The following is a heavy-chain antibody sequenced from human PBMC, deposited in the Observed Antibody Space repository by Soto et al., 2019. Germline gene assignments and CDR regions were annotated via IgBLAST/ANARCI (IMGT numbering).Heavy chain of an antibody. CDR3: ARVRGAVNWFHP. V-gene: IGHV3-21*01. Sequence: GGSLRLSCAASGFTFSSYSMNWVRQAPGKGLEWVSSISSSSSYIYYADSVKGRFTISRDNAKNSLYLQMNSLRAEDTAVYYCARVRGAVNWFHPWGQGTLVTVSS. D-gene: IGHD6-19*01. J-gene: IGHJ5*02. CDR2: ISSSSSYI. CDR1: GFTFSSYS.